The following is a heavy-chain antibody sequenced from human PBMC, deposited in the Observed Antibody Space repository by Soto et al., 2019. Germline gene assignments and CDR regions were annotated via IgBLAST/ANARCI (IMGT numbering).Heavy chain of an antibody. CDR1: GGSISSSSYY. CDR2: IYYSGST. V-gene: IGHV4-39*07. Sequence: SETLSLTCTVSGGSISSSSYYWGWIRQPPGKGLEWIGSIYYSGSTYYNPSLRNRVTKSVDTSNNQFSLKLSSVTAADTAVYYCARGYGYSSDFCGQGILVTVSS. D-gene: IGHD4-4*01. J-gene: IGHJ4*02. CDR3: ARGYGYSSDF.